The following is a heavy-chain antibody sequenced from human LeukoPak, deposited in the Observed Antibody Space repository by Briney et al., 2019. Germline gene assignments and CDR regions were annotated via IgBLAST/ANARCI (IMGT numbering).Heavy chain of an antibody. CDR3: ARMGDFCSGANCYLDALDF. CDR2: IGSNDSGSAI. J-gene: IGHJ3*01. Sequence: PGGSLRLSCTASGFTFSKYEMNWVRQAPGKGLEWVAYIGSNDSGSAIHYADSVKGRFTISRDNAKTSVYLQMNGLRVEDSAIYFCARMGDFCSGANCYLDALDFWGQGTMVTVSS. D-gene: IGHD2-15*01. CDR1: GFTFSKYE. V-gene: IGHV3-48*03.